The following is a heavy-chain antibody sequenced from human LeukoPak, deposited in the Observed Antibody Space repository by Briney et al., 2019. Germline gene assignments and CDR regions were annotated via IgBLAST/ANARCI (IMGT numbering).Heavy chain of an antibody. CDR2: INHSGST. J-gene: IGHJ3*02. V-gene: IGHV4-34*01. Sequence: PSETLSLTCAVYGGSFSGYYWSWIRQPPGKGLEWIGEINHSGSTNYNPSLKSRVTISVDTSKNQFSLKLSSVTAADTAVYYCARLITMIVVAVPDAFDIWGQGTMVTVSS. CDR1: GGSFSGYY. D-gene: IGHD3-22*01. CDR3: ARLITMIVVAVPDAFDI.